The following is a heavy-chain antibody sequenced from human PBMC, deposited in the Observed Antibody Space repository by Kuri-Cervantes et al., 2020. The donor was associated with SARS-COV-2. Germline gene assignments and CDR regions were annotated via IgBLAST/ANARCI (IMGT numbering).Heavy chain of an antibody. CDR3: ARDRYCSSTSCSYWFDP. CDR1: GFTFSSYA. V-gene: IGHV3-30-3*01. J-gene: IGHJ5*02. D-gene: IGHD2-2*01. CDR2: ISYDGSNK. Sequence: LSLTCAASGFTFSSYAMHWVRQAPGKGLEWVAVISYDGSNKYYADSVKGRFTISRDNSKNTLYLQMNSLRAEDTAVYYCARDRYCSSTSCSYWFDPWGQGTLVTVSS.